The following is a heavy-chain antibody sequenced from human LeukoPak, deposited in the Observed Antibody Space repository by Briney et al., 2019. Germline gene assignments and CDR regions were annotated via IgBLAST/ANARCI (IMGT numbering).Heavy chain of an antibody. J-gene: IGHJ3*02. CDR2: IIPIFGTA. CDR3: ARAMVVVVTAAFDI. Sequence: ASVKVSCKASGGTFSSYAISWVRQAPGQGREWMGGIIPIFGTANYAQKFQGRVTITTDESTSTAYMELSSLRSEDTAVYYCARAMVVVVTAAFDIWGQGTMVTVSS. CDR1: GGTFSSYA. V-gene: IGHV1-69*05. D-gene: IGHD2-21*02.